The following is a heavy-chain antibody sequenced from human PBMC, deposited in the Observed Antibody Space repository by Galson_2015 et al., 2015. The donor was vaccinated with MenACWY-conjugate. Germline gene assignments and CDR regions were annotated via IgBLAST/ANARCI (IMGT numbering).Heavy chain of an antibody. J-gene: IGHJ4*01. CDR1: GGTFSSFG. V-gene: IGHV1-69*13. CDR3: AKDHSYNYDSSGYFRD. CDR2: TIPVFGTP. Sequence: SVKVSCKASGGTFSSFGFSWVRQAPGQGLEWMAGTIPVFGTPNYAPKFQGRVTLSADDSTSTAYMELTSLRSEDTAVYYCAKDHSYNYDSSGYFRDGGQGTLVTVSS. D-gene: IGHD3-22*01.